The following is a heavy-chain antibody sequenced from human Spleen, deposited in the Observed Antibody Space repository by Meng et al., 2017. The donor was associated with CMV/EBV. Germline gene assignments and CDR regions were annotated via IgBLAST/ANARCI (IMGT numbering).Heavy chain of an antibody. CDR3: AKEMTRAARPLGMDV. Sequence: SETLSLTCTVSGGSIRTSSDHWDWIRQAPGKGLEWIGSIYQRGSTHYNPALQSRTTILVDMSKNHSSLNLTSVTAADTAVYFCAKEMTRAARPLGMDVWGQGITVTVSS. D-gene: IGHD6-6*01. V-gene: IGHV4-39*07. J-gene: IGHJ6*02. CDR1: GGSIRTSSDH. CDR2: IYQRGST.